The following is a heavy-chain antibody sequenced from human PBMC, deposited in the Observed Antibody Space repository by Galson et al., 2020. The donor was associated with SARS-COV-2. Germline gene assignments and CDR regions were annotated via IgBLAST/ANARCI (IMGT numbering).Heavy chain of an antibody. CDR3: PSDEGIRGYSYGRLYYGMDV. CDR2: PSTTSSYT. D-gene: IGHD5-18*01. CDR1: RIPFCTYS. Sequence: TSAASRIPFCTYSMNWVPLAPGKGLECVSPPSTTSSYTSHVDSVKGRFSISTDNPRNSLYLQMNSLRADDTAVYYCPSDEGIRGYSYGRLYYGMDVWGQGTTVTVSS. V-gene: IGHV3-21*01. J-gene: IGHJ6*02.